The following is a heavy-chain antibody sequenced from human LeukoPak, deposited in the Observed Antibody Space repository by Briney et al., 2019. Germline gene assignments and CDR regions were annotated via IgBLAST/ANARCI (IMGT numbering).Heavy chain of an antibody. D-gene: IGHD2-21*02. Sequence: HVASVTVSCKASGGTLSNYSISWVRQAPGQGLEWMGEIIPICGRPNYAQKFRGKVTINADESTSTVFMELNRLTSEDTAVYYCARARLQSDCTTDYYHYFGMDVWGQGTTVTASS. J-gene: IGHJ6*02. CDR2: IIPICGRP. CDR3: ARARLQSDCTTDYYHYFGMDV. V-gene: IGHV1-69*01. CDR1: GGTLSNYS.